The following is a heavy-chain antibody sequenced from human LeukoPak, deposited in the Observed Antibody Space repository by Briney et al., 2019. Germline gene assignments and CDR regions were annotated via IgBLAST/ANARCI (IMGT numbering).Heavy chain of an antibody. CDR1: GFSFSNYA. D-gene: IGHD3-10*01. Sequence: PGGSLGLSCAASGFSFSNYAMNWVRQAPGKGLEWVSVISGSGGSTFYADSVKGRFIISRDNSKSTLYLQMNSLRTEDTAVYYCAKGSDLWFGETWGQGVLVTVSS. CDR2: ISGSGGST. V-gene: IGHV3-23*01. CDR3: AKGSDLWFGET. J-gene: IGHJ4*02.